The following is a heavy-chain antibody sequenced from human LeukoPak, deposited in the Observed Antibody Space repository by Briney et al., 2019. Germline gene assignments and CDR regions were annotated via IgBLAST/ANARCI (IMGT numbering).Heavy chain of an antibody. CDR3: ARAQPYHSSGSYFYYFDY. J-gene: IGHJ4*02. CDR1: GFTFSSYD. D-gene: IGHD3-22*01. V-gene: IGHV3-23*01. CDR2: ISGSGGST. Sequence: GGSLRLSCAASGFTFSSYDMSWVRQAPGKGLEWVSGISGSGGSTHYADAVKGRFSISRDNFKNTLFLQMNSLRAEDTAVYYCARAQPYHSSGSYFYYFDYWGQGALVTVSS.